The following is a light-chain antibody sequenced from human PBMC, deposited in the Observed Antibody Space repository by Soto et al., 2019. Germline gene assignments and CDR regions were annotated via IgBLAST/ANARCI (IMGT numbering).Light chain of an antibody. CDR1: QDISNY. CDR2: DAS. Sequence: DIQMTQAPSSLSASVGDRVTITCQASQDISNYLNWYQQKPGKAPKILIYDASTLETGVPSRFSGSGSGTDFTFTISRLQPEDIATYYCQKYDNFPITCGQGTRLEIK. CDR3: QKYDNFPIT. J-gene: IGKJ5*01. V-gene: IGKV1-33*01.